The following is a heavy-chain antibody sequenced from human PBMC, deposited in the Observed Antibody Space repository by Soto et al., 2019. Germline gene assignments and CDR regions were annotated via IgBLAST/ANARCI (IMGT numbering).Heavy chain of an antibody. V-gene: IGHV1-18*01. Sequence: GASVKVSCKASGYTFTSYGISWVRQAPGQGLEWMGWISAYNGNTNYAQKLQGRVTMTTDTSTSTAYMELRSLRSDDTAVYYCARDGSVVTARRNYFDYWGQGNLVTVSS. CDR2: ISAYNGNT. CDR1: GYTFTSYG. D-gene: IGHD2-21*02. CDR3: ARDGSVVTARRNYFDY. J-gene: IGHJ4*02.